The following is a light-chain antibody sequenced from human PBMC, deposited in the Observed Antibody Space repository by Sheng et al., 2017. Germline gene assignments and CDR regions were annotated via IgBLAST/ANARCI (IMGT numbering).Light chain of an antibody. CDR1: QSVNSDF. Sequence: EVVLTQSPRTLSLSPGERATLSCRPSQSVNSDFFAWYQQKPGQAPRLLISRGSSRASGIPDRFSGSGSGRDFTLTIRSLEPEDCAVYYCQQYGSAPTTFGQGTKLEIK. CDR2: RGS. CDR3: QQYGSAPTT. J-gene: IGKJ2*01. V-gene: IGKV3-20*01.